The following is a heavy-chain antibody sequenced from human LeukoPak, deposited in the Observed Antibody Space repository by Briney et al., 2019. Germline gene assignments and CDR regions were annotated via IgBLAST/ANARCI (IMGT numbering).Heavy chain of an antibody. V-gene: IGHV4-30-2*05. CDR2: IYHSGST. D-gene: IGHD2-2*01. Sequence: PSETLSLTCAVSGGSISSGGYSWSWIRQPPGKGLEWIGYIYHSGSTYYNPSLKSRVTISVDTSKNQFSLKLSSVTAADTAVYYCARERSSKVFDYWGQGTLVTVSS. CDR3: ARERSSKVFDY. CDR1: GGSISSGGYS. J-gene: IGHJ4*02.